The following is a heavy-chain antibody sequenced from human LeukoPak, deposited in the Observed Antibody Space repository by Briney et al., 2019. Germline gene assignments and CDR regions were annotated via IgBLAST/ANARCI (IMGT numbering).Heavy chain of an antibody. CDR1: GYSFTSYW. CDR2: IYPDDSDT. D-gene: IGHD6-13*01. CDR3: ARPISSWTDAFDI. Sequence: GESLKISCKGSGYSFTSYWIGWVRQMPGKGLEWMGIIYPDDSDTRYSPSFQGQVTISADKSISTAYLQWSSLKASDTAMYYCARPISSWTDAFDIWGQGTMVTVSS. J-gene: IGHJ3*02. V-gene: IGHV5-51*01.